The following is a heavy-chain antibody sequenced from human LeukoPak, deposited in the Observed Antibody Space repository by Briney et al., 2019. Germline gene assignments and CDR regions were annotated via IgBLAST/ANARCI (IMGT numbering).Heavy chain of an antibody. CDR1: GYTFTSYG. V-gene: IGHV1-18*01. Sequence: ASVKVSCKASGYTFTSYGILWVRQAPGQGLEWMGWTSPYNGKTNYAQKFRGRVTMTTDTSTTTAYMELRSLMSDDTAVYYCARGVDPWPWFFDLWGRGTLVTVSS. CDR2: TSPYNGKT. J-gene: IGHJ2*01. CDR3: ARGVDPWPWFFDL.